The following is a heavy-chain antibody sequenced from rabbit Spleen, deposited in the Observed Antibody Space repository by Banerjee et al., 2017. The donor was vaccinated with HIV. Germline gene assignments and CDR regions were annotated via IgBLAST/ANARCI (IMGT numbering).Heavy chain of an antibody. CDR2: IDPIFGTT. D-gene: IGHD1-1*01. CDR3: ARDPAYASSSGYNIPYL. Sequence: QLKESGGGLVQPGGPLKLSCKASGFDFSIYYMSGVRQAPGKGLEWIGYIDPIFGTTYYASWVNGRFTISSDNAQNTVYLQLNSLTAADTATYFCARDPAYASSSGYNIPYLWGQGTLVTVS. J-gene: IGHJ3*01. V-gene: IGHV1S7*01. CDR1: GFDFSIYY.